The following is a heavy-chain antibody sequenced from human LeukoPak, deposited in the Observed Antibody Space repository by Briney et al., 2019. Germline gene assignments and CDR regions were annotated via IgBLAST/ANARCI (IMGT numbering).Heavy chain of an antibody. CDR3: ARGDLYYYDSSGGDY. Sequence: GGSLRLSCAASGFTFSTYSMNWVRQAPGKGLEWVSSITSSSSYIYYTDSAKGRFTISRDNAKNSLYLQMNSLRAEDTAVYYCARGDLYYYDSSGGDYWGQGTLVTVSS. V-gene: IGHV3-21*01. CDR2: ITSSSSYI. J-gene: IGHJ4*02. D-gene: IGHD3-22*01. CDR1: GFTFSTYS.